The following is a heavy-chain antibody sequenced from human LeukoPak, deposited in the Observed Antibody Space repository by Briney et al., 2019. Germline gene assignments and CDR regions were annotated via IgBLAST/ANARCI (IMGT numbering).Heavy chain of an antibody. CDR1: GGSISSYY. J-gene: IGHJ4*02. V-gene: IGHV4-59*01. CDR3: ARGAYGGHRFFDS. Sequence: PSETLSLTCTVSGGSISSYYWSWIRQPPGKGLEWIGYVYYSGDANHNPSLTSRVTISMDTSKSQFSLRLTSVTAADTAVYFCARGAYGGHRFFDSWGQGTLVFVSS. D-gene: IGHD4-23*01. CDR2: VYYSGDA.